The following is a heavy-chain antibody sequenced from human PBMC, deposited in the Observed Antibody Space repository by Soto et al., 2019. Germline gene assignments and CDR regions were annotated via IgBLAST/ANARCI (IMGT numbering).Heavy chain of an antibody. CDR2: IYWDNDR. J-gene: IGHJ5*02. V-gene: IGHV2-5*02. CDR3: AHRRVFRGVDNWFDP. CDR1: GFSLSTGGMG. D-gene: IGHD3-10*01. Sequence: SGPTLVNPTQTLTLTCTFSGFSLSTGGMGVGWIRQPPGKAPEWLALIYWDNDRRYSPSLKSRLIITKDTSKNQVVLTMTDMDPVDTATYYCAHRRVFRGVDNWFDPWGQGTPVTVSS.